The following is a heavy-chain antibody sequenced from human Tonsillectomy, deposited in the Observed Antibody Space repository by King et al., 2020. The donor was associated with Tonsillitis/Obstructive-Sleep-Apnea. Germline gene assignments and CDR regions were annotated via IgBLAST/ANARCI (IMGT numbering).Heavy chain of an antibody. J-gene: IGHJ6*03. CDR1: GGSISSYY. D-gene: IGHD3-3*01. CDR2: ISYSGST. CDR3: ARVHRSGYVIYYMDV. Sequence: QLQESGPGLVQPSETLSLTCTVSGGSISSYYWSWIRQPPGKGLEWIGYISYSGSTNYNPSLKSRVTISVDRSKNQFSLKLSSVTAADTAVYYCARVHRSGYVIYYMDVWGKGTTVTVSS. V-gene: IGHV4-59*01.